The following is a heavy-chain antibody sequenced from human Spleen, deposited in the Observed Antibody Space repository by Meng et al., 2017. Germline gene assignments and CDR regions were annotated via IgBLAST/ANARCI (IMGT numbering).Heavy chain of an antibody. J-gene: IGHJ4*02. Sequence: LPRSGPVLLQPPTTLSLSCAIPGDIVSSNRAAWNWIRQSPSRGLEWLGRTYYRSKWYNDYAVSVKSRITINPDTSKNQFSLQLNSVTPEDTAVYYCARDLAVAGTSYFDSWGQGTLVTVSS. CDR2: TYYRSKWYN. CDR3: ARDLAVAGTSYFDS. D-gene: IGHD6-19*01. CDR1: GDIVSSNRAA. V-gene: IGHV6-1*01.